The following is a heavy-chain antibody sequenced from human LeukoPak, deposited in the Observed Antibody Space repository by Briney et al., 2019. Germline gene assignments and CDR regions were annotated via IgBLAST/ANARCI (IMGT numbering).Heavy chain of an antibody. J-gene: IGHJ3*02. D-gene: IGHD3-10*01. V-gene: IGHV1-8*03. CDR2: MNPNSGNT. Sequence: ASVKVSCKASGYTFTSYDINWVRQATGQGLEWMGWMNPNSGNTGYAQKFQGRVTITRNTSISTAYMELSSLRSEDTAVYYCALSFYYYGSGSYYPGAFDIWGQGTMVTVSS. CDR1: GYTFTSYD. CDR3: ALSFYYYGSGSYYPGAFDI.